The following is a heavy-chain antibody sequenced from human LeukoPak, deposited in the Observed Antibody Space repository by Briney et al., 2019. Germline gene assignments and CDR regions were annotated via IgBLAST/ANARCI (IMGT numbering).Heavy chain of an antibody. Sequence: PSETLSLTCTVSGASIRSDTYNYYWGWIRQPPGKGLEWIGSIFHSGRTSYNPSLKSRVTISVDTSKNHFGLNLTSMTASDTAVYYCARHKTGSFSTASDYWGKGTLVTVSS. CDR3: ARHKTGSFSTASDY. J-gene: IGHJ4*02. CDR1: GASIRSDTYNYY. D-gene: IGHD1-26*01. V-gene: IGHV4-39*01. CDR2: IFHSGRT.